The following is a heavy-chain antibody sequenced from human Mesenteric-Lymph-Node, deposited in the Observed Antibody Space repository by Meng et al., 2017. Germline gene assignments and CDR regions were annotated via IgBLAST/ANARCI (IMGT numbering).Heavy chain of an antibody. J-gene: IGHJ5*02. CDR1: GGTFSSYA. Sequence: QVQLVQAGAEVKKPGSSVKVSCKASGGTFSSYAISWVRQAPGQGLEWMGGIIPIFGTANYAQKFQGRVTITADESTSTAYMELSSLRSEDTAVYYCARSPVVVVAATNWFDPWGQGTLVTVSS. D-gene: IGHD2-15*01. CDR2: IIPIFGTA. V-gene: IGHV1-69*01. CDR3: ARSPVVVVAATNWFDP.